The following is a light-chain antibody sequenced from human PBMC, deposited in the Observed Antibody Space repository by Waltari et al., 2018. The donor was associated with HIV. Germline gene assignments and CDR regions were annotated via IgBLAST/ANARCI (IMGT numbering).Light chain of an antibody. CDR1: NSDIGVNT. CDR2: RSH. CDR3: SAWDDTLHVV. J-gene: IGLJ3*02. Sequence: QSVLTQPPSVSGLPGQKVTISCSGSNSDIGVNTVNWYPQFPGRAPNLVAYRSHQRPSGVPDRFSGSKSGTSASLAINGVQAEDEATYFCSAWDDTLHVVFGGGTKLTVL. V-gene: IGLV1-44*01.